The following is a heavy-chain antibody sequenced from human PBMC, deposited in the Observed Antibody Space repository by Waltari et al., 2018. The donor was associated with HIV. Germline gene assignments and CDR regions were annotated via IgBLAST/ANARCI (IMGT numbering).Heavy chain of an antibody. D-gene: IGHD2-2*01. CDR2: ISYDGSNK. CDR1: GFTFSNYA. CDR3: ARDPQYCSSTSCSYYFDY. Sequence: QVQLVESGGGVVQPGRSLRLSCAASGFTFSNYALPRVRQAPGKGLEWVAVISYDGSNKYYADSVKGRFTISRDNSKNTLYLQMNSLRAEDTAVYYCARDPQYCSSTSCSYYFDYWGQGTLVTVSS. V-gene: IGHV3-30-3*01. J-gene: IGHJ4*02.